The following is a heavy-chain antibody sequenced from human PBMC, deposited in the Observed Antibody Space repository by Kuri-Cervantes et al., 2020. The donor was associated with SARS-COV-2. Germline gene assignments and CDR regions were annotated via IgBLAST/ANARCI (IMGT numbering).Heavy chain of an antibody. J-gene: IGHJ4*02. V-gene: IGHV3-21*01. CDR2: ISSSSSYI. D-gene: IGHD6-6*01. CDR3: ARDQIEYSSSSASGIFFGY. CDR1: GFTFSSYS. Sequence: ETLSLTCAASGFTFSSYSMNWVRQAPGKGLEWVSSISSSSSYIYYADSVKGRFTISRDNAKNSLYLQINGLRAEDTAVYYCARDQIEYSSSSASGIFFGYWGQGTLVTVSS.